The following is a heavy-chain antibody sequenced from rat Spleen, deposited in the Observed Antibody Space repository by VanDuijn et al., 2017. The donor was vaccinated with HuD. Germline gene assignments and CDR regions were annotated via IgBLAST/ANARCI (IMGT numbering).Heavy chain of an antibody. J-gene: IGHJ4*01. CDR1: GLSLTSNS. Sequence: QVQLKESGPGLVQPSQTLSLTCTVSGLSLTSNSVSWIRQPPGKGLEWMGVIWSNGGTDYNSAIKSLLSISRDTSKSQVFLKMNYLQTEDTAMYFWASTYGYYVMDAWGQGASVTVSS. V-gene: IGHV2-47*01. CDR2: IWSNGGT. CDR3: ASTYGYYVMDA. D-gene: IGHD2-1*01.